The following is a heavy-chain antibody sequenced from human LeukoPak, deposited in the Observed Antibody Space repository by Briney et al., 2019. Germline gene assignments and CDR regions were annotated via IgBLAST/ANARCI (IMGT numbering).Heavy chain of an antibody. Sequence: PGGSLRLSCAASGFTFSSYGMHWVRQAPGKGLEWVAVISYDGSNKYYADSVKGRFTISRDNSKNTLYLQMNSLRAEDAAVYYCAKSHVLRYFDWSLDYMDVWGKGTTVTVSS. V-gene: IGHV3-30*18. CDR2: ISYDGSNK. J-gene: IGHJ6*03. CDR1: GFTFSSYG. CDR3: AKSHVLRYFDWSLDYMDV. D-gene: IGHD3-9*01.